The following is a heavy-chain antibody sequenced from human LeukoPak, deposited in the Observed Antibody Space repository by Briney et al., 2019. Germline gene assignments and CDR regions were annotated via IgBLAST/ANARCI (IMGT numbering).Heavy chain of an antibody. J-gene: IGHJ4*02. CDR3: ARRAGDYSHPYDY. Sequence: GGSLRLSCAASGFTFSSYWMSWVRQAPGKGLGWVSFIYSGGNTHYSDSVKGRFTISRDNSKNTLYLQMNSLRAEDTAVYYCARRAGDYSHPYDYWGQGTLVTVSS. CDR2: IYSGGNT. V-gene: IGHV3-53*01. CDR1: GFTFSSYW. D-gene: IGHD3-22*01.